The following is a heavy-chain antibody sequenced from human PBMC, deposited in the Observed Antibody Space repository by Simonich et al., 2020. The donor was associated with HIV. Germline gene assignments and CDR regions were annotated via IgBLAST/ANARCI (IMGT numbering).Heavy chain of an antibody. V-gene: IGHV4-38-2*01. CDR3: ARVMQQQLDRYYYYGMDV. J-gene: IGHJ6*02. D-gene: IGHD6-13*01. CDR1: GYSISSGYY. CDR2: IYHSGST. Sequence: QVQLQESGPGLVKPSETLSLTCAVSGYSISSGYYWGWIRQPPRRGLEWIGSIYHSGSTYYNPSTKSRGTISVDTSKNQFSLKLSSVTAADTAVYYCARVMQQQLDRYYYYGMDVWGQGTTVTVSS.